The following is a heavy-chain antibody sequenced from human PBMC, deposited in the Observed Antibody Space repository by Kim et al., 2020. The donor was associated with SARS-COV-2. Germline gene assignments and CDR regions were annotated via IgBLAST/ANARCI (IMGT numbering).Heavy chain of an antibody. D-gene: IGHD3-3*01. J-gene: IGHJ5*02. CDR1: GGSISSGGYY. CDR3: AIEDGPNRITIFGVGGFDP. V-gene: IGHV4-31*03. Sequence: SETLSLTCTVSGGSISSGGYYWSWIRQHPGKGLEWIGYIYYSGSTYYNPSLKSRVTISVDTSKNQFSLKLSSVTAADTAVYYCAIEDGPNRITIFGVGGFDPWGQGTLVTVSS. CDR2: IYYSGST.